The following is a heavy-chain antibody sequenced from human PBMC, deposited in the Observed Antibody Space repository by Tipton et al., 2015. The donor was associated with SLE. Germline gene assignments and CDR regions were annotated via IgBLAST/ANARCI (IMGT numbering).Heavy chain of an antibody. CDR1: GGSISSYY. D-gene: IGHD2-15*01. CDR3: ARNLGGNWFDP. V-gene: IGHV4-59*01. Sequence: LRLSCTVSGGSISSYYWSWIRQPPGKGLEWIGYIYYSGSTNYNPSLKSRVTMSVDTSKSQFSLKLRSVTAADTAIYYCARNLGGNWFDPWGQGTLVTVSS. CDR2: IYYSGST. J-gene: IGHJ5*02.